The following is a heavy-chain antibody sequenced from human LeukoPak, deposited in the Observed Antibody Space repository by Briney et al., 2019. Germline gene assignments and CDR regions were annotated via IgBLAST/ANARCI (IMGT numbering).Heavy chain of an antibody. V-gene: IGHV3-30-3*01. Sequence: GGSLRLSCAASGFTFSSYAMHWVRQAPGKGLEWVAVISYDGSNKYYADSVKGRFTISRDNAKNSLYLEMNSLRADDTAMYYCVRDSRLISPQGPTYVDSWGQGTLVTVSS. D-gene: IGHD3-16*01. J-gene: IGHJ4*02. CDR3: VRDSRLISPQGPTYVDS. CDR1: GFTFSSYA. CDR2: ISYDGSNK.